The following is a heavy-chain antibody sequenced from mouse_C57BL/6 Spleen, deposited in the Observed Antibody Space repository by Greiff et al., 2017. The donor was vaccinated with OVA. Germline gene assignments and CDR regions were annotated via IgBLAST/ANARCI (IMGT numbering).Heavy chain of an antibody. D-gene: IGHD1-2*01. V-gene: IGHV1-78*01. CDR2: IYPRDGST. Sequence: VKLMESDAELVKPGASVKISCKVSGYTFTDHTIHWMKQRPEQGLEWIGYIYPRDGSTKYNEKFKGKATLTADKSSSTAYMQLNSLTSEDSAVYFCARGDYGPYYFDYWGQGTTLTVSS. J-gene: IGHJ2*01. CDR1: GYTFTDHT. CDR3: ARGDYGPYYFDY.